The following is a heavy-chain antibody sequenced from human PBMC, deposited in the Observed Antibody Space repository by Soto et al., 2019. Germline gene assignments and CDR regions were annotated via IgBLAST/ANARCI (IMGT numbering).Heavy chain of an antibody. CDR1: GYTFSSYY. CDR3: ARTMVPATGFDP. CDR2: INPSGGST. D-gene: IGHD2-15*01. J-gene: IGHJ5*02. Sequence: QVQLVQSGAEVKKPGASVKVSCKASGYTFSSYYMHWVRQAPGQGLEWMGIINPSGGSTSYAQKFQGRVTMTRDTSTSTVYMELSSLRSEDTAVYYCARTMVPATGFDPWGQGTLVTVSS. V-gene: IGHV1-46*03.